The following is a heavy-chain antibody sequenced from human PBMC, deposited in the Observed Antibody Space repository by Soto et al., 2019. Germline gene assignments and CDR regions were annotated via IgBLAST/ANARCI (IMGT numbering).Heavy chain of an antibody. CDR1: GGTFSSYA. D-gene: IGHD1-20*01. J-gene: IGHJ6*02. Sequence: QVQLVQSGAEVKKPGSSVKVSCKASGGTFSSYAINWVRQAPGQGLEWMGGIIPIFGTADYAQKFQGRVTITAAESTSTAYMELSRLRSEATAVYYCASRITGSPNYYCGMDVWGQGTTVTVSS. CDR3: ASRITGSPNYYCGMDV. V-gene: IGHV1-69*12. CDR2: IIPIFGTA.